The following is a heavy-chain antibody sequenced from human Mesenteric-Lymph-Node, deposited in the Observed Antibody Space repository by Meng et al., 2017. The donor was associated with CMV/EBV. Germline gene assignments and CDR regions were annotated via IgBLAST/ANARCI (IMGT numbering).Heavy chain of an antibody. CDR1: GASVSSGSYH. J-gene: IGHJ4*02. CDR2: TIYGGST. D-gene: IGHD6-13*01. V-gene: IGHV4-61*03. Sequence: SETLFLTCTVSGASVSSGSYHWNWVRQPPGKGLEWIGQTIYGGSTNYNPSLRSRLTISVDTSKNHFSLNLNSVTAADTAVYYCVGLIAGDGGRGHWGQGTLVTVSS. CDR3: VGLIAGDGGRGH.